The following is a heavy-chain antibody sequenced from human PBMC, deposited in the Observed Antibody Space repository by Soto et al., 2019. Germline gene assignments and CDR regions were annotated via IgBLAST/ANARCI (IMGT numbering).Heavy chain of an antibody. CDR3: ARTITGYFWAGAY. J-gene: IGHJ4*02. D-gene: IGHD1-1*01. CDR1: GFTFNMYA. CDR2: IGGSGTNT. V-gene: IGHV3-23*01. Sequence: LGGSLRLSCAASGFTFNMYAMSWVRQAPGKGLEWVSGIGGSGTNTYYADFVKGRFTISRDNSKNTLYLQMDSLRAEDTAIYYCARTITGYFWAGAYWGQGTLVTVSS.